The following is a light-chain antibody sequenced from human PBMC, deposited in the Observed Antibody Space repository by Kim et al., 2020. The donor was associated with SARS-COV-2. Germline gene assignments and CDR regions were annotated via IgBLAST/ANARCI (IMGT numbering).Light chain of an antibody. J-gene: IGKJ3*01. V-gene: IGKV2-30*01. CDR2: KVS. CDR3: MKGTHWPFT. Sequence: PASMYCRSRQSLVYSDGNIYLNWVHQRPGQYPRRLIYKVSNRDSGGPDRFSGSGAGADFTLQISRVEAEDVGVYYCMKGTHWPFTFGPGTKVDIK. CDR1: QSLVYSDGNIY.